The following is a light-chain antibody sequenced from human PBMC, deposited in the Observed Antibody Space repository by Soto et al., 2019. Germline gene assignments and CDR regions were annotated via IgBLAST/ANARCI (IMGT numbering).Light chain of an antibody. CDR2: GAS. CDR3: QQYGSSPPWT. V-gene: IGKV3-20*01. CDR1: HFVNSKS. Sequence: ETILTQSPGTLSLSPGESATLLCRASHFVNSKSLAWYQQKPGQAPRLLIYGASSRATGIPDRFSGSGSGTDFTLTISRLEPEDFAVYYCQQYGSSPPWTFGQGTKVEIK. J-gene: IGKJ1*01.